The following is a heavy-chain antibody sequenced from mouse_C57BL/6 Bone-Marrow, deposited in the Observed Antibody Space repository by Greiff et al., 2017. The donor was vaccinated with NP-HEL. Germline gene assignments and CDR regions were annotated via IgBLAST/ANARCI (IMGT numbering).Heavy chain of an antibody. D-gene: IGHD1-1*01. Sequence: DVQLVESEGGLVQPGSSMKLSCTASGFTFSDYYMAWVRQVPEKGLEWVANINYDGSSTYYLDSLKSRFIISRDNAKNILYLQMSSLKSEDTATYYCAREGYYGNAMDYWGQGTSVTVSS. V-gene: IGHV5-16*01. CDR3: AREGYYGNAMDY. CDR2: INYDGSST. CDR1: GFTFSDYY. J-gene: IGHJ4*01.